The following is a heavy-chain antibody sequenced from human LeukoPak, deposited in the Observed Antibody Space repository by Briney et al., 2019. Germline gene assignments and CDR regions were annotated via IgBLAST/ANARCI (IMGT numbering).Heavy chain of an antibody. CDR1: GLTVSGDY. CDR3: ARGAIDG. D-gene: IGHD3-22*01. CDR2: IYNNGNT. Sequence: PGGSLRLSCATSGLTVSGDYMSWVRQAPGKGLEWVSLIYNNGNTHYADPVKGRFTISRDNSRNTLYLQMNSLRAEDTAVYYCARGAIDGWGQGTLVTVSS. V-gene: IGHV3-53*01. J-gene: IGHJ4*02.